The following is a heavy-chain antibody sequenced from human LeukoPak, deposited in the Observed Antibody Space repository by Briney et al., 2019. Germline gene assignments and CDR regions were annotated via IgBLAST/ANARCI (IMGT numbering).Heavy chain of an antibody. D-gene: IGHD3-10*01. CDR3: ARHGSGSSIVWYWFDP. CDR2: IYYSGST. V-gene: IGHV4-59*08. J-gene: IGHJ5*02. CDR1: GGSISSYY. Sequence: PSETLSLTCTVSGGSISSYYWSWIRQPPGKGLEWIGYIYYSGSTNYNPSLKSRVTISVDTSKNQFSLRLSSVTAADTAVYYCARHGSGSSIVWYWFDPWGQGTLVTVSS.